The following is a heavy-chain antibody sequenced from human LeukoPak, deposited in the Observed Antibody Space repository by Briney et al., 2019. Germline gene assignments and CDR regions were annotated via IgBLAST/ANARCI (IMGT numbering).Heavy chain of an antibody. J-gene: IGHJ4*02. CDR2: ISSSSSTI. D-gene: IGHD6-6*01. Sequence: GGSLRLSCAASGFTFSSDSTNWVRQAPGKGLEWVSYISSSSSTIYYADAVKGRFTISRDNAKNSLYLQMSSLRDEDTAVYYCARVIAAMARGANYFDYWGQGTLVTVSS. V-gene: IGHV3-48*02. CDR3: ARVIAAMARGANYFDY. CDR1: GFTFSSDS.